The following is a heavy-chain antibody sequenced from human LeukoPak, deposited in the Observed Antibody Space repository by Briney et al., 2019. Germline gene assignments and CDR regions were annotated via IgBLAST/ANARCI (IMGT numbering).Heavy chain of an antibody. CDR2: ISYSGST. CDR3: ARGGSRSYTSSTLDY. V-gene: IGHV4-59*01. CDR1: GGSINVYY. Sequence: SETLSLTCSVSGGSINVYYWNWIRQSPGKGLEWIGSISYSGSTNYNPSLKSRVTISMDTSTNRFSLKVSSVIAADTAMFYCARGGSRSYTSSTLDYWGQGTLVTVSS. J-gene: IGHJ4*02. D-gene: IGHD6-6*01.